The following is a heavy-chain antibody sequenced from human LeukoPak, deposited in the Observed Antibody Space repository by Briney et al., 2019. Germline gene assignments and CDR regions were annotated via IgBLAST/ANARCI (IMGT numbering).Heavy chain of an antibody. Sequence: SETLSLTCTVSGGSISSSSDYWGRVRQPPGKGLERIGSIYYSGSTYYNPSVKSRVTTSVDTSKNQRSLKLSSVTAADTAVYYCARRPYCSSTSCSPFDYWGQGTLVTVSS. J-gene: IGHJ4*02. V-gene: IGHV4-39*01. D-gene: IGHD2-2*01. CDR2: IYYSGST. CDR1: GGSISSSSDY. CDR3: ARRPYCSSTSCSPFDY.